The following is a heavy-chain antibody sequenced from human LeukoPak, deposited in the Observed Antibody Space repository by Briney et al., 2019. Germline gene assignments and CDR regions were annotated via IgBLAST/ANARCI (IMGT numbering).Heavy chain of an antibody. CDR1: GFTFSSYA. D-gene: IGHD3-16*01. J-gene: IGHJ6*03. CDR3: AARGSLRGYYYYYMDV. Sequence: GGSLRLSCAASGFTFSSYAMSWVRQAPGKGLEWVPAISGSGGSTYYADSVKGRFTISRDNSKNTLYLQMNSLRAEDTAVYYCAARGSLRGYYYYYMDVWGKGTTVTVSS. V-gene: IGHV3-23*01. CDR2: ISGSGGST.